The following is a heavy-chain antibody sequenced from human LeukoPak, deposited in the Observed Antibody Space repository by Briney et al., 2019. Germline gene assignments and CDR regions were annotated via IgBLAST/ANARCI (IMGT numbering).Heavy chain of an antibody. CDR3: ATVPYYYDSSGYYYRHY. D-gene: IGHD3-22*01. CDR2: ISAYNGNT. Sequence: ASVKVSRKASGYTFTSYGISWVRQAPGQGLEWRGWISAYNGNTNYAQKLQGRVTMTTDTSTSTAYMELRSLRSEDTAVYYCATVPYYYDSSGYYYRHYWGQGTLVTVSS. CDR1: GYTFTSYG. J-gene: IGHJ4*02. V-gene: IGHV1-18*01.